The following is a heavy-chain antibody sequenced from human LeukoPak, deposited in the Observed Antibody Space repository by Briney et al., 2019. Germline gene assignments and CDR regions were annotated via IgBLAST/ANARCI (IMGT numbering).Heavy chain of an antibody. V-gene: IGHV4-59*01. D-gene: IGHD1-26*01. CDR2: IYYSGST. CDR3: ARGANSGSYRNWFDP. CDR1: GGSISSNY. J-gene: IGHJ5*02. Sequence: SETLSLTCTVSGGSISSNYWSWIRQPPGKGLEWIGYIYYSGSTNYNPSLKSRVTISVDSSKNQFSLRLNSVTAADTAVYYCARGANSGSYRNWFDPWGQGTLVTVSS.